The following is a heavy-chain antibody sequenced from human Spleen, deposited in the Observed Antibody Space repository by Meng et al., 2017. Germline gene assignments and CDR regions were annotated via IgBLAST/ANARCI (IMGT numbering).Heavy chain of an antibody. Sequence: GESLKISCAASGFTFSNYAMSWVRQTPGKGLEWVSAISGTGDYTFYADTVEGRFTISRDNAKNSLSLQMDSLRAEDTAVYYCTRDLGGIFAYWGQGALVTVSS. CDR2: ISGTGDYT. D-gene: IGHD6-13*01. V-gene: IGHV3-23*01. CDR1: GFTFSNYA. CDR3: TRDLGGIFAY. J-gene: IGHJ4*02.